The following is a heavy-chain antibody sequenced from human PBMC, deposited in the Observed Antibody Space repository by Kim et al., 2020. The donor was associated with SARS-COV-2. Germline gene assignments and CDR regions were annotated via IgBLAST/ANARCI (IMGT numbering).Heavy chain of an antibody. D-gene: IGHD3-10*01. V-gene: IGHV3-7*03. CDR2: IKQDGSEK. J-gene: IGHJ4*02. CDR3: AREDGFRDY. Sequence: GGSLRLSCAASGFTFSGYWMSWVRQAPGKGLEWVANIKQDGSEKYYVDSVKGRFTISRDNAKNSLYLQMNSLRAEDTAVYYCAREDGFRDYWGQGTLVTVSS. CDR1: GFTFSGYW.